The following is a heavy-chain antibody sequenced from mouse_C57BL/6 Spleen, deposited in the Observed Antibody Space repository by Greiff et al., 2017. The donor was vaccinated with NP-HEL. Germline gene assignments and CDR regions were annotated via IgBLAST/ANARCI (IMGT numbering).Heavy chain of an antibody. D-gene: IGHD1-1*01. J-gene: IGHJ2*01. CDR1: GYTFTDYY. CDR3: ARFYYGNKAPSYYFDY. CDR2: INPYNGGT. V-gene: IGHV1-19*01. Sequence: VQLQQPGPVLVKPGASVKMSCKASGYTFTDYYMNWVKQSHGQSLEWIGDINPYNGGTSYNQKFKGKATLTVDKSSSTAYMELNSLTSEDSAVYYCARFYYGNKAPSYYFDYWGQGTTLTVSS.